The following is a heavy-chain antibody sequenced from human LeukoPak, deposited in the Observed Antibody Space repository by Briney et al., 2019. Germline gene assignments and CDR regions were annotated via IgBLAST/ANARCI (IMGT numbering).Heavy chain of an antibody. Sequence: GGSLRLSCETSGFIFDDYALHWVRQAPGQGLEWVAGASWNSGSIGYADSVKGRFTISRDNVKNSLYLQMNSLRTEDTAFYYCEKEYSYGIKYYFDFWGQGTLVTVSS. CDR3: EKEYSYGIKYYFDF. V-gene: IGHV3-9*01. CDR2: ASWNSGSI. CDR1: GFIFDDYA. D-gene: IGHD5-18*01. J-gene: IGHJ4*02.